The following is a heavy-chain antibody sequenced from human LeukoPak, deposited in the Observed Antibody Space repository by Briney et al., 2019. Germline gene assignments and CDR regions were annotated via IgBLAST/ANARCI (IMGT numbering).Heavy chain of an antibody. CDR2: IYHSGST. CDR3: ARDLNYWYFDL. J-gene: IGHJ2*01. Sequence: SETLSLTCTVSGYSISSGYYWGWIRQPPGKGLEWIGSIYHSGSTYYNPSPKSRVTISVDTSKNQFSLKLSPVTAADTAVYYCARDLNYWYFDLWGRGTLVTVSS. V-gene: IGHV4-38-2*02. CDR1: GYSISSGYY.